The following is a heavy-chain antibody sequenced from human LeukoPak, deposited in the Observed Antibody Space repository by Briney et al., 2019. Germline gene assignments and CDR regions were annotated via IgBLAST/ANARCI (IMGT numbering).Heavy chain of an antibody. CDR1: GFTFSSYG. J-gene: IGHJ4*02. CDR2: IWYDGSNK. CDR3: ARDALGYSYGDY. D-gene: IGHD5-18*01. Sequence: GGSLRLSCAASGFTFSSYGIHWVRQAPGKGLEWVAVIWYDGSNKYYADSVKGRFTISRDNSKSTLYLQMNSLRAEDTAVYYCARDALGYSYGDYWGQGTLVTVSS. V-gene: IGHV3-33*01.